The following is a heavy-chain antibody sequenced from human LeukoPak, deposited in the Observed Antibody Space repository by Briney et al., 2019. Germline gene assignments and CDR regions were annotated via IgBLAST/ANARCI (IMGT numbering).Heavy chain of an antibody. CDR3: AREGYAIWFDP. J-gene: IGHJ5*02. V-gene: IGHV3-21*01. CDR1: GFTFSSYS. Sequence: PGGSLRLSCAASGFTFSSYSMNWVRQTPGKELEWVSSISSSSSYIYYADSVKGRFTISRDNAKNSLYLQMNSLRAEDTAVYYCAREGYAIWFDPWGQGTLVTVSS. D-gene: IGHD2-8*01. CDR2: ISSSSSYI.